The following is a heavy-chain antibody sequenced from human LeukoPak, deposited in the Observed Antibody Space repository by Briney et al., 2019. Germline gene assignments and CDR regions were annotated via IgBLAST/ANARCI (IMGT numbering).Heavy chain of an antibody. D-gene: IGHD6-13*01. CDR2: IYYSGST. CDR1: GGSISSYY. J-gene: IGHJ4*02. Sequence: PSETLSLTCTVSGGSISSYYWSWLRQPPGKGLEWIGYIYYSGSTNYNPSLKSRVTISVDTSKNQFSLKLSSVTAADTAVYYCARDGAAGSFDYWGQGTLVTVSS. V-gene: IGHV4-59*01. CDR3: ARDGAAGSFDY.